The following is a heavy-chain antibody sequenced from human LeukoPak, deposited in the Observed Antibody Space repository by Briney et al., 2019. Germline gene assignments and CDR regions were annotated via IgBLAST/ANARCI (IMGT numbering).Heavy chain of an antibody. CDR3: ARGGSKAAPEYYFDY. Sequence: RPSETLSLTCTVSGYSISSGYYWGWIRQPPGKGLEWIGSIYHSGSTYYNPSLKSRVTMSVDTSKNQFSLKLSSVTAADTAVYYCARGGSKAAPEYYFDYWGQGTLVTVSS. CDR2: IYHSGST. V-gene: IGHV4-38-2*02. D-gene: IGHD3-16*01. CDR1: GYSISSGYY. J-gene: IGHJ4*02.